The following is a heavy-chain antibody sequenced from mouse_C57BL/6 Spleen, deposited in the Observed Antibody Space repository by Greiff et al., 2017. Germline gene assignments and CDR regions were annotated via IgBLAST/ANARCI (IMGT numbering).Heavy chain of an antibody. V-gene: IGHV1-82*01. D-gene: IGHD2-3*01. CDR1: GYAFSSSC. Sequence: QVQLQQSGPELVKPGASVKISCKASGYAFSSSCMNWVKQRPGKGLEWIGRIYPGDGDTNYNGKFKGKATLTADKSSSTAYMQLSSLTSEDSAVYFCARDDGYYLDYWGQGTTLTVSS. J-gene: IGHJ2*01. CDR2: IYPGDGDT. CDR3: ARDDGYYLDY.